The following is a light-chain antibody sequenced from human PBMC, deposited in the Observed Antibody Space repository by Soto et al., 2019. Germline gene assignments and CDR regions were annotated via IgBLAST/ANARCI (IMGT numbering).Light chain of an antibody. CDR3: QQSYISPYT. Sequence: TQSPATLSASVGDRVTITCRASESIANYLNWYQQKPGKAPNLLIYAASTLQTGVPSRFSGSGSGTDFTLTISSLQTEDFATYFCQQSYISPYTFGQGTKLDI. V-gene: IGKV1-39*01. CDR2: AAS. CDR1: ESIANY. J-gene: IGKJ2*01.